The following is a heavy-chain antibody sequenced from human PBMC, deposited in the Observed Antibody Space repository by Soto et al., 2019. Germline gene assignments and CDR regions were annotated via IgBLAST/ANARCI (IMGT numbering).Heavy chain of an antibody. D-gene: IGHD5-18*01. J-gene: IGHJ6*02. CDR3: ARDTALRYSYYGMDV. Sequence: KPSETLSLACTVSGGSISSYYWSWIRQPAGKGLEWIGRIYTSGSTNYNPSLKSRVTMSVDTSKNQFSLKLSSVTAADTAVYYCARDTALRYSYYGMDVWGQGTTVTVSS. CDR1: GGSISSYY. CDR2: IYTSGST. V-gene: IGHV4-4*07.